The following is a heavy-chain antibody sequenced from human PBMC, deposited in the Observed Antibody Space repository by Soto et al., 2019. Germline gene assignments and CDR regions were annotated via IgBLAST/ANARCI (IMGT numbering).Heavy chain of an antibody. CDR2: VYYSGSA. CDR1: GGSISSYY. CDR3: ARTNWNANWFDP. V-gene: IGHV4-59*01. J-gene: IGHJ5*02. Sequence: SETLSLTCTVSGGSISSYYWNWIRQPPGKGLEWIGYVYYSGSATYNPSLKSRVTISVDTSKDQFSLKLSSVTAADTAVYYCARTNWNANWFDPWGQGTLVTSPQ. D-gene: IGHD1-20*01.